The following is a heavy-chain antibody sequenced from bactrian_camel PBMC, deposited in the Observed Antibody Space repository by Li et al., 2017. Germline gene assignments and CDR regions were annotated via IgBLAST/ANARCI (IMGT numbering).Heavy chain of an antibody. CDR1: GYTVSTGY. Sequence: QVQLVESGGGLVQPGGSLRLSCVASGYTVSTGYMAWFRQAPGKEREGVAAIDTAGAPTYTYSVQGRFTISKDNVKNTLYLQMNSLKPEDTAMYYCAANRRLGSRCYVKATMSYWGQGTQVTVS. CDR2: IDTAGAP. D-gene: IGHD6*01. V-gene: IGHV3S53*01. CDR3: AANRRLGSRCYVKATMSY. J-gene: IGHJ4*01.